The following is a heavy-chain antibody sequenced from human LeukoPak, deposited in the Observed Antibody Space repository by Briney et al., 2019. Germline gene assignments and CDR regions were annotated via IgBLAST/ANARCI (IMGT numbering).Heavy chain of an antibody. D-gene: IGHD4-11*01. CDR1: GGSISSYY. V-gene: IGHV4-59*01. CDR3: ARAGPSNPYYYGMDV. CDR2: IYYSWST. Sequence: PSETLSLTCTVSGGSISSYYWSWIRQPPGKGLEWIGYIYYSWSTNYNPSLKSRVTISVDTSKNQFSLKLRSVTAADTAVYYCARAGPSNPYYYGMDVWGQGTTVTVSS. J-gene: IGHJ6*02.